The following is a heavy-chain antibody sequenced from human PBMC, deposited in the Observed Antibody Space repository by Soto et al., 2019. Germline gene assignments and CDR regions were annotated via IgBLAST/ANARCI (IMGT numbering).Heavy chain of an antibody. CDR3: ARDRLPPPPARISMIVVVTSCGMDV. D-gene: IGHD3-22*01. V-gene: IGHV1-46*01. CDR1: GYTFTTYY. J-gene: IGHJ6*02. CDR2: INPTEGSA. Sequence: EASVKVSCKASGYTFTTYYLHWVRQAPGQGLEWMGVINPTEGSASYAEKFQGRVTMTRDTYTSTVYMELTSLRSEDTAVYYCARDRLPPPPARISMIVVVTSCGMDVWGQGTTVTVSS.